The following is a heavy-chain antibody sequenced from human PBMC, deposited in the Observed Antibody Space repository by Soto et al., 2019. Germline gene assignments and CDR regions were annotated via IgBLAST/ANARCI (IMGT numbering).Heavy chain of an antibody. D-gene: IGHD3-10*01. J-gene: IGHJ4*02. CDR2: IYHSGST. CDR1: GGSISSYY. Sequence: SETLSLTCTVSGGSISSYYWSWIRQPPGKGLEWIGYIYHSGSTYYNPSLKSRVTISVDTSKNQFSLKLSSVTAADTAVYYCARNYGLYFDYWGQGTLVTVSS. V-gene: IGHV4-59*08. CDR3: ARNYGLYFDY.